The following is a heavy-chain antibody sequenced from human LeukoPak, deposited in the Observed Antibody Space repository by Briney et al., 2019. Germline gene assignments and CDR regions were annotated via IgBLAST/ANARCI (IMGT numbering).Heavy chain of an antibody. CDR1: GGSISSYY. V-gene: IGHV4-59*01. J-gene: IGHJ5*02. CDR3: ARMAAAGTRPNWFDP. CDR2: IYYSGST. Sequence: SETLSLTCTVSGGSISSYYWSWIRQPPGKGRGWIGYIYYSGSTNYNPSLKRRVTISVDTSKNQFSLKLSSVTAGNTAVYYCARMAAAGTRPNWFDPWGQGTLVTVSS. D-gene: IGHD6-13*01.